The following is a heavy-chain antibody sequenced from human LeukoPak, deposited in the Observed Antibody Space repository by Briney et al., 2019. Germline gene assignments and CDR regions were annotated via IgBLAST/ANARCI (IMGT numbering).Heavy chain of an antibody. J-gene: IGHJ4*02. Sequence: GGSLRLSFAASGFTFSSYAMSWVRQAPGKGLEWVSAISGSGGSTYYADSVKGRFTISRDNSKNTLYLQMNSLRAEDTAVYYCAKDSSGYVYYFDYWGQGTLVTVSS. D-gene: IGHD3-22*01. CDR2: ISGSGGST. CDR3: AKDSSGYVYYFDY. V-gene: IGHV3-23*01. CDR1: GFTFSSYA.